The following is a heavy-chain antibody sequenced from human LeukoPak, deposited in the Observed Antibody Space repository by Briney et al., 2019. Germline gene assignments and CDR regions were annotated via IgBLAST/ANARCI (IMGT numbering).Heavy chain of an antibody. CDR3: AKDFSMVRGVISDNFDY. J-gene: IGHJ4*02. Sequence: GRSLRLSCAASGFTFSSYGMHWVRQAPGKGLEWGAVISYDGSNKYYADSVKGRFTISRDNSKNTLYLQMNSLRAEDTAVYYCAKDFSMVRGVISDNFDYWGQGTLVTVSS. CDR1: GFTFSSYG. CDR2: ISYDGSNK. D-gene: IGHD3-10*01. V-gene: IGHV3-30*18.